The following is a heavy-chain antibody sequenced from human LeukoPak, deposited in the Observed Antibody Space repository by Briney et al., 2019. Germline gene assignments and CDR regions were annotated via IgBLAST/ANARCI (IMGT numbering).Heavy chain of an antibody. CDR1: GGTFSSYA. D-gene: IGHD3-3*01. V-gene: IGHV1-69*04. J-gene: IGHJ3*02. CDR2: IIPILGIA. Sequence: SVKVSCKASGGTFSSYAISWVRQAPGQGLEWMGRIIPILGIANYAQKFQGRVTITADKSTSTAYMELSSLRSEDTAVYYCARERQPVLRFLEWTSKGSDAFDIWGQGTMVTVSS. CDR3: ARERQPVLRFLEWTSKGSDAFDI.